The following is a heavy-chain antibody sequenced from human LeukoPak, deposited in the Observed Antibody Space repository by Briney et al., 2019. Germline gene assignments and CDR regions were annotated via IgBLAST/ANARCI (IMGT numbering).Heavy chain of an antibody. V-gene: IGHV3-48*04. CDR2: ISSSSSTI. J-gene: IGHJ4*02. Sequence: GRYLRLSCAASGFNFNSYSMNWVRQAPGKGLEWVSYISSSSSTIYYADSVKGRFTISRDNAKNSLYLQMNSLRAEDTAVYYCARESGYAIDWGQGTLVTVSS. CDR1: GFNFNSYS. D-gene: IGHD2-8*01. CDR3: ARESGYAID.